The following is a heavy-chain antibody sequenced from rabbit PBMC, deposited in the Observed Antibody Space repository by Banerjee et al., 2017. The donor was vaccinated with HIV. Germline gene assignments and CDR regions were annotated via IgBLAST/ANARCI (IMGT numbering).Heavy chain of an antibody. CDR1: GIDFSGGYD. CDR2: IYGERGGST. V-gene: IGHV1S45*01. Sequence: QQQLVESGGGLVQPEGSLTLTCKASGIDFSGGYDMCWVRQAPGKGLEWIGSIYGERGGSTYYASWAKGRFTISKTSSTTVTLQMTSLTAADTATYFCARHDARKYDFNLWGPGTLVTVS. CDR3: ARHDARKYDFNL. D-gene: IGHD2-1*01. J-gene: IGHJ4*01.